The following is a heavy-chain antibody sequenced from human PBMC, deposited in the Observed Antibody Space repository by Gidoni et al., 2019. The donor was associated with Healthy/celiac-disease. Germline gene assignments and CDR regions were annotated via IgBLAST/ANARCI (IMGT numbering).Heavy chain of an antibody. CDR3: ASEGYSSSSGDAFDI. V-gene: IGHV1-69*04. J-gene: IGHJ3*02. Sequence: QFQLLQSGAAVKKPGSSVKVSCKPSGRTFRSSAISWVRQVPGQGLEWMGRIIPILGIADDAQKFQGRVTITADKATSTAYMERSSLRSEETAVYYCASEGYSSSSGDAFDIWGQGTMVTVSS. CDR2: IIPILGIA. D-gene: IGHD6-6*01. CDR1: GRTFRSSA.